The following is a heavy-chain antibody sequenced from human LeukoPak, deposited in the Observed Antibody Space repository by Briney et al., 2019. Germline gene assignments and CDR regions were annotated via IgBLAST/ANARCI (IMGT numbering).Heavy chain of an antibody. CDR1: GGSFSGYY. CDR3: ARASGSYFLGDWFDP. CDR2: INHSGST. Sequence: SETLSLTCAVYGGSFSGYYWSWIRQPPGKGPEWIGEINHSGSTNYNPSLKSRVTISVDTSKNQFSLKLSSVTAADTAVYYCARASGSYFLGDWFDPWGQGTLVIVSS. D-gene: IGHD1-26*01. V-gene: IGHV4-34*01. J-gene: IGHJ5*02.